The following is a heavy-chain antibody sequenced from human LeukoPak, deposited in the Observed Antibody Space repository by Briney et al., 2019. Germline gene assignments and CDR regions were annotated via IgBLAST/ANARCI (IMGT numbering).Heavy chain of an antibody. V-gene: IGHV4-30-2*06. CDR1: GGSISSGGYY. CDR3: ARGERGSSWLDFDY. J-gene: IGHJ4*02. D-gene: IGHD6-13*01. CDR2: IYHSGST. Sequence: SETLSLTCTVSGGSISSGGYYWSWIRQSPGKGLEWIGYIYHSGSTYYNPSLKSRVTISVDRSKNQFSLKLSSVTAADTAVYYCARGERGSSWLDFDYWGQGTLVTVSS.